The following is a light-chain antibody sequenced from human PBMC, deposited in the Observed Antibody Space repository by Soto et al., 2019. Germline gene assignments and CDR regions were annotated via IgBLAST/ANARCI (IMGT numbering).Light chain of an antibody. CDR3: ATWDSSLSVGV. Sequence: QSVLTQPPSVSAAPGQTVTISCSGSSSNIGNNYVSWYQQLPGTAPKLLIYDNNKRPSGIPDRFSGSKSGTSATLGITELQTGDEADYYCATWDSSLSVGVFGGGTKLTVL. J-gene: IGLJ2*01. CDR1: SSNIGNNY. CDR2: DNN. V-gene: IGLV1-51*01.